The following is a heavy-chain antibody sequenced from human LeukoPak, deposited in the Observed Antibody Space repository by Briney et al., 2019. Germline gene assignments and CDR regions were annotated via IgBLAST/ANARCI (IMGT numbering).Heavy chain of an antibody. Sequence: GGSLRLSCVASGFTFSSYAMIWVGQAPGKGREWVSVIGGGGAYTYYADSVKGRFTISRDNSKNTLYLEMNSLRAEDTAIYYCAKDRYYYGSGSSTTDYWGQGTLVTVSS. J-gene: IGHJ4*02. D-gene: IGHD3-10*01. CDR1: GFTFSSYA. CDR2: IGGGGAYT. CDR3: AKDRYYYGSGSSTTDY. V-gene: IGHV3-23*01.